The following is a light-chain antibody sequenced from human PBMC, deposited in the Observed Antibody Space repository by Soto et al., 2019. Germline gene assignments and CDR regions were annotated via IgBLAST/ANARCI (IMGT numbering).Light chain of an antibody. J-gene: IGKJ1*01. CDR2: KAS. V-gene: IGKV1-5*03. CDR1: QSIHSW. Sequence: DIQMTQSPSTLSSSVGDRVTITCRASQSIHSWLAWYQQKPGKAPNLLIYKASDLESGVPSRFSGSGFGTEFTLTISSLQPDDFATYYCQQYNSFSRTCGQGTKVEIK. CDR3: QQYNSFSRT.